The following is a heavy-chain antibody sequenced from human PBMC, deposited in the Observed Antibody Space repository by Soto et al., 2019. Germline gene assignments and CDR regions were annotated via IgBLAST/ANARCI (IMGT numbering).Heavy chain of an antibody. CDR3: AYDFWSGYPRDYYYYGMDV. V-gene: IGHV3-7*03. CDR1: GFTFSSYW. J-gene: IGHJ6*02. CDR2: IKQDGSEK. Sequence: PGGSLRLSCAASGFTFSSYWMSWVRQAPGKGLEWVANIKQDGSEKYYVDSVKGRFTISRDNAKNSLYLQMNSLRAEDTAVYYCAYDFWSGYPRDYYYYGMDVWGQGTTVTDSS. D-gene: IGHD3-3*01.